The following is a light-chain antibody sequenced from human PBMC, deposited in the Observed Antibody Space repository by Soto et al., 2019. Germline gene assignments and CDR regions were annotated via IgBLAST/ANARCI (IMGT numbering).Light chain of an antibody. CDR3: QQYRSYSYT. V-gene: IGKV1-5*01. CDR1: QTISTW. CDR2: DAS. J-gene: IGKJ2*01. Sequence: IQVTQSPPTLSASVGDRVTITCRASQTISTWMAWYQQKPGKAPKLLVYDASTLQSGVASRFSGSGSGTEFTLTIRSLQPDDSATYYCQQYRSYSYTFGPGTKVDIK.